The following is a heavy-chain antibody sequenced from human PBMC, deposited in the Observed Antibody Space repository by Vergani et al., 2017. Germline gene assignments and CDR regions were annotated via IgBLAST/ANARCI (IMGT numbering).Heavy chain of an antibody. Sequence: QVQLVQSGAEVKKPGSSVKVSCKASGVTFSSYAISWVRQAPGQGLEWMGGIIPIFGTANYAQKFQGRVTITADESKSTAYMELDSLGPADTAVNYCARARHLAITVPATYYGMDVWGQGTTVTVSS. CDR2: IIPIFGTA. V-gene: IGHV1-69*01. J-gene: IGHJ6*02. CDR1: GVTFSSYA. D-gene: IGHD2-15*01. CDR3: ARARHLAITVPATYYGMDV.